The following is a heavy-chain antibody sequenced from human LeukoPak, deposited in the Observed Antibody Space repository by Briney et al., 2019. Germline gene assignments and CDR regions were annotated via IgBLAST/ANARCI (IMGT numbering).Heavy chain of an antibody. V-gene: IGHV1-18*01. CDR3: AKVIPAAISYYFYGMDV. J-gene: IGHJ6*02. Sequence: VASVKVSCKASGYTFSSYGLSWLRQAPGQGLEWMGWISPYDGKTNYAQKFQGRVTMTIDTSTNTAYMELRSLRSDDTAVYYCAKVIPAAISYYFYGMDVWGQGTTVAVSS. CDR2: ISPYDGKT. D-gene: IGHD2-2*01. CDR1: GYTFSSYG.